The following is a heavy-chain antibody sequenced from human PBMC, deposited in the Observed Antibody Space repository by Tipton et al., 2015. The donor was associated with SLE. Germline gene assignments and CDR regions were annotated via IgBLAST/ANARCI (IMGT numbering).Heavy chain of an antibody. Sequence: GLVKPSETLSLTCTVSGVSINDNTYYWGWIRQPQSPGKGLEWLGSIYYRGDTYYTPSLKSRVTISVDTSKNQFSLKLSSITAADTAVYYCARIPAVAGTGVAYWGQGTLVTVSS. CDR3: ARIPAVAGTGVAY. CDR1: GVSINDNTYY. J-gene: IGHJ4*02. V-gene: IGHV4-39*01. D-gene: IGHD6-19*01. CDR2: IYYRGDT.